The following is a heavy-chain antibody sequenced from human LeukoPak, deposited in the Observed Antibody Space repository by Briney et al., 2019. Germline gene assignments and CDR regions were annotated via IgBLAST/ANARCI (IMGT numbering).Heavy chain of an antibody. V-gene: IGHV3-30*04. CDR3: AKGRYCSGGSCYGEYFQH. D-gene: IGHD2-15*01. CDR2: ISYDGSNK. Sequence: PWGALRLSCAASGFTFSSYAMHWVRQAPGRGLEWVAVISYDGSNKYYADSVKGRFTISRDNSKNTLYLQMNSLRAEDTAVYYCAKGRYCSGGSCYGEYFQHWGQGTLVTVSS. J-gene: IGHJ1*01. CDR1: GFTFSSYA.